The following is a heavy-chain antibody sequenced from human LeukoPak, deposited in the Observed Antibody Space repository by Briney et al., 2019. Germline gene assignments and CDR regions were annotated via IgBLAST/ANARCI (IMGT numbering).Heavy chain of an antibody. CDR3: AREGAGYRGYDYDYFYAMDV. V-gene: IGHV3-20*04. Sequence: GGSLRLSCAASGFTFEDHAMNWVRQVPGKGLEWVSGINGNGGSTGYADSVKGRFTISRDNAKNSVYLQMSSLRAEDTALYYCAREGAGYRGYDYDYFYAMDVWGQGTTVTVSS. D-gene: IGHD5-12*01. CDR2: INGNGGST. CDR1: GFTFEDHA. J-gene: IGHJ6*02.